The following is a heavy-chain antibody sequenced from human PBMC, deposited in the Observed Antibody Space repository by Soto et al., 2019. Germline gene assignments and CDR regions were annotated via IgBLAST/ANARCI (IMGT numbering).Heavy chain of an antibody. J-gene: IGHJ4*02. CDR3: ARGGSTVTRLWHV. D-gene: IGHD4-17*01. V-gene: IGHV4-59*01. CDR1: GGSISSYY. CDR2: IYYSGIT. Sequence: SDTLSLTCTVSGGSISSYYWSWIRQPPGKGLEWIGYIYYSGITNYKPSLKSRVTISVDTSKNQFSLKLSSVAAADTAVYSCARGGSTVTRLWHVWGQGTLVTVYS.